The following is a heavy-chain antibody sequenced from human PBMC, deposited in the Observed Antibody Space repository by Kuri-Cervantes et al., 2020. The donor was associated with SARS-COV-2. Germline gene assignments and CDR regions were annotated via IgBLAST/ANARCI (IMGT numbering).Heavy chain of an antibody. D-gene: IGHD3-10*01. V-gene: IGHV4-59*12. J-gene: IGHJ5*02. Sequence: GSLRLSCTVSGDSISSYYWNWIRQTPGKGLEWIGYMPDSGSTNYNPSLKNRVIISVDTSKNQFSLRLRSVTAADTAVYYCAQSPASRDDLALYGLWFDPWGQGTLVTVSS. CDR1: GDSISSYY. CDR3: AQSPASRDDLALYGLWFDP. CDR2: MPDSGST.